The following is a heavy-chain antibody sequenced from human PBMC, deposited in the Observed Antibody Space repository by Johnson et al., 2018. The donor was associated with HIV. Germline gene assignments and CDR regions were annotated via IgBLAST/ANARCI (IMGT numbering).Heavy chain of an antibody. CDR2: ISSSGSTI. CDR1: GFTFSDYY. Sequence: QVQLVESGGGLVKPGGSLRLSCAASGFTFSDYYMSWIRQAPGTGLEWVSYISSSGSTIYSADSVKGRFTISRDNAKNSLYLQMNSLRGEDTAVYCCARRRVAGDDAFDMWGQGTMVSVSS. CDR3: ARRRVAGDDAFDM. V-gene: IGHV3-11*04. J-gene: IGHJ3*02. D-gene: IGHD6-19*01.